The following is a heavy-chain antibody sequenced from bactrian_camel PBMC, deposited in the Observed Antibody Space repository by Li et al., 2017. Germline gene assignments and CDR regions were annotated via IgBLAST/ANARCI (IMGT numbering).Heavy chain of an antibody. D-gene: IGHD8*01. CDR1: GLTYSNNF. Sequence: HVQLVETGGGSVQAGGSLRLSCAASGLTYSNNFMAWFRQTPGKEREVVAYIDRNGAPMYAGDVKGRFTILKDYYKGTLYLDMQSLRQEDTATYYCAAEARDSRCDLTDYIYWGRGTQVTVSS. V-gene: IGHV3S53*01. CDR3: AAEARDSRCDLTDYIY. CDR2: IDRNGAP. J-gene: IGHJ4*01.